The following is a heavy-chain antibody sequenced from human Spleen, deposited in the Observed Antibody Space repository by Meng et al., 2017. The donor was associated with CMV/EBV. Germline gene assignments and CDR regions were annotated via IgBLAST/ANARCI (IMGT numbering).Heavy chain of an antibody. CDR1: GGSFSGYQ. Sequence: CAVHGGSFSGYQYSWLRQPPGKGLEWIGEINHSGKTNYNPSLKSRVTISVDTSKNQISLRLTYVTAADTAVYYCARDYYDSNGYINWGQGTLVTVSS. D-gene: IGHD3-22*01. V-gene: IGHV4-34*01. CDR3: ARDYYDSNGYIN. CDR2: INHSGKT. J-gene: IGHJ4*02.